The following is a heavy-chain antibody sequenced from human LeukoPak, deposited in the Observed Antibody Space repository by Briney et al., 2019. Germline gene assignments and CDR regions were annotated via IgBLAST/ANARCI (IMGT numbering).Heavy chain of an antibody. CDR3: ANLYSAYSPSYFDY. J-gene: IGHJ4*02. D-gene: IGHD3-22*01. CDR2: ISGSGGST. Sequence: GGSLRLSCAASGFTFSSYGMSWVRQAPGKGLEWVSAISGSGGSTYYADSVKGRFTISRGNSKNTLYLQMNSLRAEDTAVYYCANLYSAYSPSYFDYRGQGTLVTVSS. V-gene: IGHV3-23*01. CDR1: GFTFSSYG.